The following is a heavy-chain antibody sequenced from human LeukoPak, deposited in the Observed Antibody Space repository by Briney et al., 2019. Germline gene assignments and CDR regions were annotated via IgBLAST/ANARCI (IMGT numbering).Heavy chain of an antibody. CDR1: GFTFSNAW. V-gene: IGHV3-15*01. D-gene: IGHD5-12*01. CDR2: IKSKTDGGTT. CDR3: TTILSGYDSDY. J-gene: IGHJ4*02. Sequence: GGSLRLSCAASGFTFSNAWMSWVRQAPGKGPEWVGRIKSKTDGGTTDYAAPVKGRFTTSRGDSKNTLYLQMNSLKTEDTAVYYCTTILSGYDSDYWGQGTLVTVSS.